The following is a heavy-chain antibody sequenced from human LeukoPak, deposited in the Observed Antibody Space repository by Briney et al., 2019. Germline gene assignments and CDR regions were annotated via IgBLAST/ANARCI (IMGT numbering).Heavy chain of an antibody. D-gene: IGHD4-17*01. CDR1: GFTFSSYW. Sequence: GGSLRLSCAASGFTFSSYWMHWVRQAPGKGLEWVAFVRYDGSNKYYADSVKGRFTISRDNSKNTLYLQMNSLRAEDTAVYYCAKESRRYGDYGYLDYWGQGTLVTVSS. CDR3: AKESRRYGDYGYLDY. V-gene: IGHV3-30*02. CDR2: VRYDGSNK. J-gene: IGHJ4*02.